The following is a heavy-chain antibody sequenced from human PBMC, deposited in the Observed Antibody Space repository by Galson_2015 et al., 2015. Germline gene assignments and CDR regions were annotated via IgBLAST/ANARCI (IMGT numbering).Heavy chain of an antibody. CDR1: GFTFSDYY. CDR3: ARIIIRGVPRLDP. V-gene: IGHV3-11*01. Sequence: SLRLSCAASGFTFSDYYMSWIRQAPGKGLEWVSYTSTSGSTIYYSDSVKGRFTISWDNAKNSLYLQMNSLRAEDTAVYYCARIIIRGVPRLDPWGQGTLATVSS. D-gene: IGHD3-10*01. CDR2: TSTSGSTI. J-gene: IGHJ5*02.